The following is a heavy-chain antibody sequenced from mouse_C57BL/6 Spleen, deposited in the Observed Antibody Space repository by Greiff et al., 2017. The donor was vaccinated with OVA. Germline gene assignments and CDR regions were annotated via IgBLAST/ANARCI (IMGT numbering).Heavy chain of an antibody. Sequence: VQLQQSGAELVKPGASVKISCKASGYAFSSYWMNWVKQRPGKGLEWIGQIYPGDGDTNYNGKFKGKATLTADKSSSTAYMQLSSLTSEDSAVYFCARGEDSNYFDYWGQGTTLTVSS. CDR1: GYAFSSYW. J-gene: IGHJ2*01. D-gene: IGHD2-5*01. V-gene: IGHV1-80*01. CDR2: IYPGDGDT. CDR3: ARGEDSNYFDY.